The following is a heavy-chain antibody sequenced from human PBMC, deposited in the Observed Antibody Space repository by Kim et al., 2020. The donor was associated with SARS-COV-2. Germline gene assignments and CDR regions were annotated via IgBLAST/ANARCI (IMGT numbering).Heavy chain of an antibody. CDR3: ARKMTFDATSFDT. J-gene: IGHJ4*02. Sequence: SETLSLTCTVSGGSLNSGSFYWTWIRHHPGKGLEWIAYISDRGNSYYNPSLKSRVDLTVDRSTKQFSLKMRSVTSPDTATYYCARKMTFDATSFDTCGQG. D-gene: IGHD1-26*01. CDR2: ISDRGNS. CDR1: GGSLNSGSFY. V-gene: IGHV4-31*03.